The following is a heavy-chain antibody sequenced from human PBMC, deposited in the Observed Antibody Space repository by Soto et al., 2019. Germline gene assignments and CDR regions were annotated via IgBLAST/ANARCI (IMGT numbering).Heavy chain of an antibody. V-gene: IGHV3-11*01. CDR1: GFTFSDYY. CDR3: ASSLRYCSSTSCDYYYMDV. Sequence: QVQLVESGGGLVKPGGSLRLSCAASGFTFSDYYMSWIRQAPGKGLEWVSYISSSGSTIYYADSVKGRFTISRDNAKNSLYLQMNSLRAEDTAVYYCASSLRYCSSTSCDYYYMDVWGKGTTVTVSS. J-gene: IGHJ6*03. D-gene: IGHD2-2*01. CDR2: ISSSGSTI.